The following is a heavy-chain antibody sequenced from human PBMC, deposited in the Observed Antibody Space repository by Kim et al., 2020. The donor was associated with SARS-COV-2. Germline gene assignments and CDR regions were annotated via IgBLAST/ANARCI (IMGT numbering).Heavy chain of an antibody. Sequence: GGSLRLSCAASGFTFSSYGMHWVRQAPGKGLEWVAVISYDGSNKYYADSVKGRFTISRDNSKNTLYLQMNSLRAEDTAVYYCAKDRKLLRYYYYGMDVWGQGTTVTVSS. V-gene: IGHV3-30*18. CDR2: ISYDGSNK. J-gene: IGHJ6*02. CDR3: AKDRKLLRYYYYGMDV. D-gene: IGHD1-26*01. CDR1: GFTFSSYG.